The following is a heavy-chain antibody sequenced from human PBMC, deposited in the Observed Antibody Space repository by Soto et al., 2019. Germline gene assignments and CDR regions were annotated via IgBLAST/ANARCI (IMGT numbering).Heavy chain of an antibody. CDR3: AWGNDSSGRDFDY. J-gene: IGHJ4*01. V-gene: IGHV6-1*01. CDR2: TYYRSKWSN. CDR1: GDSVSSNSAT. Sequence: SQTLSLTCAISGDSVSSNSATWNWIRQSPSRGLEWLGRTYYRSKWSNDYAVSVKSRITINPDTSKNQFSLQLNSVTPEYTAVYYCAWGNDSSGRDFDYLAQGAPVTIS. D-gene: IGHD6-19*01.